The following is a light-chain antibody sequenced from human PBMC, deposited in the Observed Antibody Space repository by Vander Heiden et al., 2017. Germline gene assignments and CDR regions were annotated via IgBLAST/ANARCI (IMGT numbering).Light chain of an antibody. Sequence: SYELTQPPSVSVSRGQTARITCSGDALPKKYVYWYQQKSGQAPVLVIYEDSKRPAGIPERFSGSSSGTVDTLTITGAQVDDEGDYYCYSTDHNGDQVFGGGTLLAVL. V-gene: IGLV3-10*01. J-gene: IGLJ3*02. CDR1: ALPKKY. CDR2: EDS. CDR3: YSTDHNGDQV.